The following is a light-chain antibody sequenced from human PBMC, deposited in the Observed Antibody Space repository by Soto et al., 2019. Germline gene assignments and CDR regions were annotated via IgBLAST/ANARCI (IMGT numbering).Light chain of an antibody. V-gene: IGKV3-20*01. CDR2: GAS. CDR3: QQYRSSPRLT. J-gene: IGKJ4*01. CDR1: QSVSSSY. Sequence: EIVLTQSPGTLSLSPGERATLSCRASQSVSSSYLAWYQQKPGQAPRLLIYGASSRATGIPDRFSGSGSGTDFTTTISRLEPEDFAVYYCQQYRSSPRLTFGGGTKVEIK.